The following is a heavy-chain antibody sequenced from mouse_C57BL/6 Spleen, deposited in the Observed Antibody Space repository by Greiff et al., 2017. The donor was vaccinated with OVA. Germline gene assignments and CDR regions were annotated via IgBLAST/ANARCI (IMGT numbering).Heavy chain of an antibody. V-gene: IGHV1-39*01. J-gene: IGHJ2*01. CDR2: INPNYGTT. D-gene: IGHD1-1*01. Sequence: VQLKESGPELVKPGASVKISCKASGYSFTDYNMNWVKQSNGKSLEWIGVINPNYGTTSYNQKFKGKATLTVDQSSSTAYMQLNSLTSEDSAVYDCAREGTTVVAHFDYWGQGTTRTVSS. CDR3: AREGTTVVAHFDY. CDR1: GYSFTDYN.